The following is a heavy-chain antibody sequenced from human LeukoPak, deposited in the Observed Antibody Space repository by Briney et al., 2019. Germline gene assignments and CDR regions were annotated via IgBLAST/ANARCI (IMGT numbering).Heavy chain of an antibody. D-gene: IGHD5-18*01. V-gene: IGHV3-74*01. CDR3: ARGTGNSYGVDY. CDR2: INSDGSTT. CDR1: GFSLSNYW. J-gene: IGHJ4*02. Sequence: PGGSLRLSCAASGFSLSNYWMHWVRQAPGKGLVWVSRINSDGSTTRYADSVKGRFTISRDNAKNTLYLQMNSLRAEDTAVYYCARGTGNSYGVDYWGQGTLVTVS.